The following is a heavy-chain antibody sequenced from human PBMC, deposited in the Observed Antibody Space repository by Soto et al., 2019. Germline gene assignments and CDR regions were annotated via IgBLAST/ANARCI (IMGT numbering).Heavy chain of an antibody. D-gene: IGHD1-26*01. V-gene: IGHV1-69*13. Sequence: SVKVSCKACGGTFSSYAISWVRQAPGQGLEWMGGIIPIFGTANYAQKFQGRVTITADESTSTAYMELSSLRSEDTAVYYCARDLLRYIGSYYAYHYYGMDVWGQGTMVTVYS. CDR3: ARDLLRYIGSYYAYHYYGMDV. CDR1: GGTFSSYA. J-gene: IGHJ6*02. CDR2: IIPIFGTA.